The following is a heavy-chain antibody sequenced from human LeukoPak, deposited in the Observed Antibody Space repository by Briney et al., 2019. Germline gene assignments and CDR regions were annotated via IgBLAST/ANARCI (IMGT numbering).Heavy chain of an antibody. Sequence: SETLSLTCTVPGGSISSYYWSWIRQPPGKGLEWIGYIYYSGSTNYNPSLKSRVTISVDTSKNQFSLKLSSVTAADTAVYYCARGGLGELLRMYYFDYWGQGTLVTVSS. V-gene: IGHV4-59*01. CDR2: IYYSGST. CDR1: GGSISSYY. CDR3: ARGGLGELLRMYYFDY. D-gene: IGHD3-10*01. J-gene: IGHJ4*02.